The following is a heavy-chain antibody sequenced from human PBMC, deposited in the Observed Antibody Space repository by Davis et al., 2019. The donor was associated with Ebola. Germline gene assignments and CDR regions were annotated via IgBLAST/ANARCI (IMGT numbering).Heavy chain of an antibody. CDR2: ISGGNYYI. V-gene: IGHV3-21*04. J-gene: IGHJ4*02. D-gene: IGHD5-24*01. Sequence: GESLKISCAASGFTFSSYAMNWVRQAPGKGLEWVSSISGGNYYIYYADSLKGRFTISRDNSKNTVYLQMDSLRVEDTAVYYCARGDGYNYWDYWGQGTLVTVSS. CDR3: ARGDGYNYWDY. CDR1: GFTFSSYA.